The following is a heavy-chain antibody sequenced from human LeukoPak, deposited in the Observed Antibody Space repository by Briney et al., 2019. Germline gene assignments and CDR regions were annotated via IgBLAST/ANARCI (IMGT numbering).Heavy chain of an antibody. J-gene: IGHJ4*02. Sequence: GRSLRLSCAASGFTFSSYGMHWVRQAPGKGLEWVAVISYDGSNKYYADSVKGRFTISRDNSKNTLYLQMNSLRPEDSAVYYCAKDTDWAFESWGQGALVTVSS. CDR3: AKDTDWAFES. CDR2: ISYDGSNK. V-gene: IGHV3-30*18. CDR1: GFTFSSYG. D-gene: IGHD3-9*01.